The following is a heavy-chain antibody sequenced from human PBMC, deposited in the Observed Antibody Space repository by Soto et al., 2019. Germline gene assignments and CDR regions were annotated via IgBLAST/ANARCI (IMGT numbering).Heavy chain of an antibody. CDR1: GYSFTIYW. CDR2: IYPGDSDT. J-gene: IGHJ6*02. CDR3: ARHISRYCSSTSCYTPTWYYGMDV. Sequence: GESLKISCKGSGYSFTIYWIGWVRQMPGKGLEWMGIIYPGDSDTRYSPSFQGQVTISADKSISTAYLQWSSLKASDTAMYYCARHISRYCSSTSCYTPTWYYGMDVWGQGTTVTVSS. V-gene: IGHV5-51*01. D-gene: IGHD2-2*02.